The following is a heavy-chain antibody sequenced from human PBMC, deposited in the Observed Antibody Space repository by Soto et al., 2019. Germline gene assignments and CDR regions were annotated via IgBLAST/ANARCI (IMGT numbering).Heavy chain of an antibody. J-gene: IGHJ4*02. Sequence: QVQLQESGPGLVKPSGTLSLTCAVFGDSISSSKGWGWVRQHPWKGLEWIGEIYHSGSTNYNPSLQSRVIISVDKSKNQFSLKLRSVTDADTAVYYCARGERQQQRDYWGQGTLVTVSS. CDR1: GDSISSSKG. CDR2: IYHSGST. D-gene: IGHD6-13*01. V-gene: IGHV4-4*02. CDR3: ARGERQQQRDY.